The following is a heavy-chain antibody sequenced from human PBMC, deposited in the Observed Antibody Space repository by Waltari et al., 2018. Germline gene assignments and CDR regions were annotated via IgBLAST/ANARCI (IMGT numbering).Heavy chain of an antibody. Sequence: QVQLQESGPGLVKPSQTLSLTCTVSGGSISSGDYYWSWIRQPPGKGLEWIGYIYYSGSTYYNPSLKSRVTISVDTSKNQFSLKLSSVTAADTAVYYCARYDNWNYRYYYGMDVWGQGTTVTVSS. V-gene: IGHV4-30-4*08. CDR1: GGSISSGDYY. J-gene: IGHJ6*02. CDR2: IYYSGST. CDR3: ARYDNWNYRYYYGMDV. D-gene: IGHD1-7*01.